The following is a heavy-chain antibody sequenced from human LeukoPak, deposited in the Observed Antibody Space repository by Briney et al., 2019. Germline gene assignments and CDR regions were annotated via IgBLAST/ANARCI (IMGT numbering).Heavy chain of an antibody. J-gene: IGHJ6*02. CDR2: IWYDGSNK. V-gene: IGHV3-33*08. CDR3: ARDRYYDSSGYYPPQHYYGMDV. CDR1: GFSFSGYA. Sequence: PGGSLRLSCAASGFSFSGYAMHWVRQAPGKGLEWVAVIWYDGSNKYYADSVKGRFTISRDNSKNTLYLQMNSLRAEDTAVYYCARDRYYDSSGYYPPQHYYGMDVWGQGTTVTVSS. D-gene: IGHD3-22*01.